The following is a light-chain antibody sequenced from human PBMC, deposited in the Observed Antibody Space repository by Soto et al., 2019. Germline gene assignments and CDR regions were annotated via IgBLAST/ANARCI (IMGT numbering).Light chain of an antibody. CDR2: GAS. CDR3: QQYDRSPWT. CDR1: QSVSSNY. V-gene: IGKV3-20*01. Sequence: EIVLTQSPGTLSLSPGERATLSCRASQSVSSNYLAWYQQKPGQAPRLLIYGASSRATGIPDRFSGSGSGTDFTLTISRPEPEDFAMYYCQQYDRSPWTFGQGTKVEIK. J-gene: IGKJ1*01.